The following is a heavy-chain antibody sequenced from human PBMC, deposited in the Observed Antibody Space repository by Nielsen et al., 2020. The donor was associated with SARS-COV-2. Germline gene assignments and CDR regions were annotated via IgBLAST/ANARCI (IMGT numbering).Heavy chain of an antibody. J-gene: IGHJ3*02. D-gene: IGHD2-21*02. V-gene: IGHV1-2*06. CDR1: GYTFTGYY. Sequence: SVKVSCKASGYTFTGYYMRWVRQAPGQGLEWMGRINPNSGGTNYAQKFQGRVTMTRDTSISTAYMELSRLRSDDTAVYYCATESPKYCGGDCNDAFDIWGQGTMVTVSS. CDR2: INPNSGGT. CDR3: ATESPKYCGGDCNDAFDI.